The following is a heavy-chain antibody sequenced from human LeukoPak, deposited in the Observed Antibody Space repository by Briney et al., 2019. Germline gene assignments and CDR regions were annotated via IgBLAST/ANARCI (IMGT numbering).Heavy chain of an antibody. CDR3: AREGASCNTDCYSFDF. CDR1: GYTFTGHY. D-gene: IGHD2-21*02. CDR2: INPNGGGT. J-gene: IGHJ4*02. Sequence: ASVKVSCKASGYTFTGHYLHWVRQAPGQGLEFMGWINPNGGGTKYAQKFQGRVTVTRDTSITTAYMELSSLRSDDTAVYYCAREGASCNTDCYSFDFWGQGTLVTVYS. V-gene: IGHV1-2*02.